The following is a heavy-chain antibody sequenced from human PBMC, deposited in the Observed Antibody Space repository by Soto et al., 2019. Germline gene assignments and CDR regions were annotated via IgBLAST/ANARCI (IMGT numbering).Heavy chain of an antibody. Sequence: EVQLVESGGGLVQPGGSLRLSCAASGFTFSSYSMNWVRQAPGKGLEWVSYISSSSSTIYYADSVKGRFTISRDNAKNSLYLQMNSLRAEDTAVYYCARGLPLPCGGDCYSAFDIWGQGTMVTVSS. V-gene: IGHV3-48*01. CDR1: GFTFSSYS. CDR2: ISSSSSTI. D-gene: IGHD2-21*02. CDR3: ARGLPLPCGGDCYSAFDI. J-gene: IGHJ3*02.